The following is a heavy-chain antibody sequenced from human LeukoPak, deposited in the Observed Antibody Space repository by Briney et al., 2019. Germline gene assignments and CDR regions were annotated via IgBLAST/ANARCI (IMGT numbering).Heavy chain of an antibody. D-gene: IGHD1-26*01. CDR3: ARRIVGATGNFDY. CDR1: GYSFTSYW. J-gene: IGHJ4*02. CDR2: IYPGGSDT. Sequence: LGESLKISCKGSGYSFTSYWIGWVRQMPGKGLEWMGIIYPGGSDTRYSPSFQGQVTISADKSISTAYLQWSSLKASDTAMYYCARRIVGATGNFDYWGQGTLVTVSS. V-gene: IGHV5-51*01.